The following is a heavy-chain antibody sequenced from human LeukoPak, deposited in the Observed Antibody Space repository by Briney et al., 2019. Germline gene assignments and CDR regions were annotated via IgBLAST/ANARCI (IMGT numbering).Heavy chain of an antibody. J-gene: IGHJ3*02. D-gene: IGHD6-6*01. CDR3: ARVEYSSSSGAFDI. CDR1: GDSIRSGGYY. CDR2: IYYSGST. Sequence: SETLSLTCTVSGDSIRSGGYYWSWIRQHPGKGLEWIGYIYYSGSTYYNPSLKSRVTISVDTSKNQFSLKLSSVTAADTAVYYCARVEYSSSSGAFDIWGQGTMVTVSS. V-gene: IGHV4-31*03.